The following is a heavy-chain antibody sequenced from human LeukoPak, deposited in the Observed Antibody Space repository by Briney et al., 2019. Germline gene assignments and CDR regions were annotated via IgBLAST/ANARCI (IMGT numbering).Heavy chain of an antibody. J-gene: IGHJ5*02. V-gene: IGHV3-30*02. CDR3: AKDQSLVPAAIWDGGFDP. D-gene: IGHD2-2*02. CDR2: IRYDGSNK. CDR1: GFTFSSYG. Sequence: GGSLRLSCAASGFTFSSYGMHWVRQAPGKGLEWVAFIRYDGSNKYYADSVKGRFTISRDNSKNTLYLQMNSLRAEDTAVYYCAKDQSLVPAAIWDGGFDPWGQGTLVTVSS.